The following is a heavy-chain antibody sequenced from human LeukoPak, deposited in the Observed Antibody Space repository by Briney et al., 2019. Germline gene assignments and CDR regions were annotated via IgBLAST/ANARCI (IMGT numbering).Heavy chain of an antibody. CDR3: ARRRWQRGPGVVNPFDY. D-gene: IGHD5-12*01. CDR1: GGSISSDFNY. V-gene: IGHV4-39*01. CDR2: RYSSGRT. Sequence: SETLSLTCTVSGGSISSDFNYWGWIRQPPGKGLEWIGSRYSSGRTYYNPSLKSRVTISVDTSKNQFSLKLSSVTAADTAVYYCARRRWQRGPGVVNPFDYWGQGTLVTVSS. J-gene: IGHJ4*02.